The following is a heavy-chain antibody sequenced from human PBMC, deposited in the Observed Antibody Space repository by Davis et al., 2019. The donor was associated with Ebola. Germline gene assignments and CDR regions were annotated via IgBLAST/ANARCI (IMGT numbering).Heavy chain of an antibody. CDR1: GFTFSSYA. CDR2: ISGSGGST. V-gene: IGHV3-23*01. J-gene: IGHJ4*02. D-gene: IGHD1-26*01. CDR3: ARDLVRSGSYYGSGY. Sequence: GGSLRLSCAASGFTFSSYAMSWVRQAPGKGLEWVSAISGSGGSTNYADSVKGRFTISRDNAKNSLYLQMNSLRAEDTAVYYCARDLVRSGSYYGSGYWGQGTLVTVSS.